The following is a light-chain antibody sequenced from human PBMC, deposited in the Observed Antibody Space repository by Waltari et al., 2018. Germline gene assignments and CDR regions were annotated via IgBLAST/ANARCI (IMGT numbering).Light chain of an antibody. J-gene: IGKJ4*01. CDR1: QSVLHRSNMRNH. V-gene: IGKV4-1*01. CDR2: WAS. Sequence: DIVMTQSPDSLAVSLVERATLICKSSQSVLHRSNMRNHLAWYKHKRRQPPKRIIYWASTRESGVPDRFSGSGSGTDFTLTINSLQPEDAAVYYCQQYYTSPALTFGGGTTVEIK. CDR3: QQYYTSPALT.